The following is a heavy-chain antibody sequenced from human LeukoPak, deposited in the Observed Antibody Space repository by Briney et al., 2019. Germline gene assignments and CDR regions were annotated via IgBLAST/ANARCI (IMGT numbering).Heavy chain of an antibody. CDR2: ISGSGGST. Sequence: PGGSLRLSCAASGFTFSSYAMSWVRQAPGKGLEWVSAISGSGGSTYYADSVKGRFTISRDNSKNTLYLQMNSLRAEDTAVYYCAKDLAYCSGGSCYFDYWGQGTLVTVSS. CDR3: AKDLAYCSGGSCYFDY. D-gene: IGHD2-15*01. CDR1: GFTFSSYA. J-gene: IGHJ4*02. V-gene: IGHV3-23*01.